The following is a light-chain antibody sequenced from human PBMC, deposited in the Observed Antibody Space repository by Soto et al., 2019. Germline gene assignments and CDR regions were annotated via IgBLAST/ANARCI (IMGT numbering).Light chain of an antibody. J-gene: IGKJ1*01. CDR1: QSVSKY. V-gene: IGKV3-20*01. CDR2: GAS. CDR3: QQYGGSPQT. Sequence: EIVLTHAPGTLALSPGEGATLSCRASQSVSKYLAWYQQKPGQAPRLLIYGASSRATGIPDSFSGSGSGTDFTLTISRLEPEDFAVYYCQQYGGSPQTFGQVTKV.